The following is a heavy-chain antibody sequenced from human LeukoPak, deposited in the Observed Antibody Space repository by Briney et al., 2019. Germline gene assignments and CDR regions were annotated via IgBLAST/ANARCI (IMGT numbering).Heavy chain of an antibody. J-gene: IGHJ3*02. Sequence: GGSLRLSCAASGFTVSSNYMSWVRQAPGKGPEWVSVIYSGGSTYYADSVKGRFTISRDNSKNTLYLQMNSLRAEDTAVYYCARDDPVGGWAFDIWGQGTRVTVSS. CDR3: ARDDPVGGWAFDI. CDR1: GFTVSSNY. CDR2: IYSGGST. D-gene: IGHD6-19*01. V-gene: IGHV3-53*01.